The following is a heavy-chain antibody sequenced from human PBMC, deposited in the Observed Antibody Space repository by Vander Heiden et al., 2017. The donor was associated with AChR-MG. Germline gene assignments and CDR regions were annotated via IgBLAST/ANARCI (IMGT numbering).Heavy chain of an antibody. D-gene: IGHD2-2*01. V-gene: IGHV3-30*01. J-gene: IGHJ4*02. CDR2: ISYDGSNK. Sequence: QVQLVESGGGVVQPGRSLRLPCAASGFTFSSYAMHWVHQAPGKGLEWVAVISYDGSNKYYADSVKGRFTISRDNSKNTLYLQMNSLRAEDTAVYYCASEGVTVPAANGYWGQGTLVTVSS. CDR3: ASEGVTVPAANGY. CDR1: GFTFSSYA.